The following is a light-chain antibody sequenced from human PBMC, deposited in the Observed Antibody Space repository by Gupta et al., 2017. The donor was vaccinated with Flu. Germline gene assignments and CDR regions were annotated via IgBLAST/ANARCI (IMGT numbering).Light chain of an antibody. CDR1: SSNIGKNY. J-gene: IGLJ3*02. Sequence: QSVLTQPRSASGTPGQRVTISCSGSSSNIGKNYVYWYHLLPGRAPKLLIYSNNQRPSGVPDRFSGSKSGTSASLAISGLRSEDEADFYCATWDDSLNGPVFGGGTTLTVL. V-gene: IGLV1-47*02. CDR3: ATWDDSLNGPV. CDR2: SNN.